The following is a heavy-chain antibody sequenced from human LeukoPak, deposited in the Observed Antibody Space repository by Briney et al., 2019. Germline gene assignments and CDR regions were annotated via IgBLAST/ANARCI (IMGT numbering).Heavy chain of an antibody. J-gene: IGHJ6*02. V-gene: IGHV4-38-2*02. Sequence: PSETLSLTCTVSGYSISSGYYWGWIRQPPGKGLEWIGSIYHSGSTYYNPSLKSRVTISVDTSKNQFSLKLSSVTAADTAVYYCATLITMVPWVWGQGTTVTASS. D-gene: IGHD3-10*01. CDR1: GYSISSGYY. CDR2: IYHSGST. CDR3: ATLITMVPWV.